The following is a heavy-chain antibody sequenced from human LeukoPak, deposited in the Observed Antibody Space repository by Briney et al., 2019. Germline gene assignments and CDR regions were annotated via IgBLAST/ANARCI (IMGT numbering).Heavy chain of an antibody. Sequence: GGSLRLSCAASGFTFSSYEMNWVRQAPGKGLEWVSYISSSGSTKYYADSVKGRFTISRDNAKNSLYLQMNSLRAEDTAVYYCARVDMEWLLVSWGQGTLVTVSS. CDR2: ISSSGSTK. CDR1: GFTFSSYE. J-gene: IGHJ5*02. CDR3: ARVDMEWLLVS. V-gene: IGHV3-48*03. D-gene: IGHD3-3*01.